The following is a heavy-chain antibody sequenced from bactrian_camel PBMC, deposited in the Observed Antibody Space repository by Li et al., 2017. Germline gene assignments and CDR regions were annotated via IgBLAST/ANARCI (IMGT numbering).Heavy chain of an antibody. D-gene: IGHD2*01. V-gene: IGHV3S55*01. CDR3: ASGAACSGDSALQY. J-gene: IGHJ4*01. CDR1: GYTYRDWC. CDR2: IDSDGGS. Sequence: HVQLVESGGGSVQAGGSLRHSCAASGYTYRDWCMGWFRQAPGKEREWVGGIDSDGGSHYADSVKGRFTISKHGAKYTLYLEMNSLKPEDTAMYYCASGAACSGDSALQYRGQGTQVTVS.